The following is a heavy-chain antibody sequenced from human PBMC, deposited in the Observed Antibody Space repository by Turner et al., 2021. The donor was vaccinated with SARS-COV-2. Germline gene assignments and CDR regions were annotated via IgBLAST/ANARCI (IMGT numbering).Heavy chain of an antibody. J-gene: IGHJ6*02. V-gene: IGHV3-30*14. CDR3: ARDLMEVGGMDV. CDR1: GFTFSSYD. D-gene: IGHD3-3*01. Sequence: QVQPVESGGGVVHPGRFLKLSFAASGFTFSSYDMHWVRQAPGKGLEWVAVISYDGSNKYYADSVKGRFTISRDNSKNTLYLQMNSLRAEDTAVYYCARDLMEVGGMDVWGQGTTVTVSS. CDR2: ISYDGSNK.